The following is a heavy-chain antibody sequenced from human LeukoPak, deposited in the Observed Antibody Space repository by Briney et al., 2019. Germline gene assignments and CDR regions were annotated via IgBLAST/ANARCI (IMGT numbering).Heavy chain of an antibody. D-gene: IGHD6-19*01. V-gene: IGHV3-72*01. J-gene: IGHJ4*02. CDR3: ARGSYSSGWFVDY. CDR1: GFTFSDHY. CDR2: TRHKTSNYST. Sequence: GGSLRLSCATSGFTFSDHYIDWVRQAPGKGLEWVGRTRHKTSNYSTEYAASVKGRFTISRDDSKNSVSLQMSSLKTEDTAVXXXARGSYSSGWFVDYWGQGTQVAVSS.